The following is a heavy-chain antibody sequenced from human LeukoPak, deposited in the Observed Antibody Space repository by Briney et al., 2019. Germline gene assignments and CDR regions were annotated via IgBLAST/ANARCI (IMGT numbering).Heavy chain of an antibody. Sequence: GGSLRLSCAASGFAFDDFAMHWVRQGPREGLEWVSLISWDGDSTYYVDSVKGRFTISRDNNKNSLYLQMNSLKTEDTALYYCAKGLGRGKWEPIDSWGQGTLVTVSS. CDR3: AKGLGRGKWEPIDS. V-gene: IGHV3-43D*03. J-gene: IGHJ4*02. CDR2: ISWDGDST. CDR1: GFAFDDFA. D-gene: IGHD1-26*01.